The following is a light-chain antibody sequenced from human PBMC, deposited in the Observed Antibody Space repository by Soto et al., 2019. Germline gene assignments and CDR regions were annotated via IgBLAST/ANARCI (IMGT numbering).Light chain of an antibody. CDR2: ASS. Sequence: EIVLTQSPGTLSLSPGERATLSCKTSQTSGINFVAWYQHKPGQAPRLLIYASSNRATGIPDRSSGSASGPDFTLTINRLEPEDFAVYYCQLYGISPQFGQGTRLEI. V-gene: IGKV3-20*01. J-gene: IGKJ5*01. CDR3: QLYGISPQ. CDR1: QTSGINF.